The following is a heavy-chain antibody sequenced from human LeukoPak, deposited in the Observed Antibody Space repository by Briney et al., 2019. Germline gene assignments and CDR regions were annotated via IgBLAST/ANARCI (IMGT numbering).Heavy chain of an antibody. Sequence: PSETLSLTCTVSGGSISSGGYYWSWIRQHPGKGLEWIGYIYYSGSTYYNPSLKSRVTISVDTSKNQFSLKLSSVTAADTAVYYCARDREAGTDAFDIWGQGTMVTVSS. CDR2: IYYSGST. CDR3: ARDREAGTDAFDI. V-gene: IGHV4-31*03. D-gene: IGHD6-19*01. J-gene: IGHJ3*02. CDR1: GGSISSGGYY.